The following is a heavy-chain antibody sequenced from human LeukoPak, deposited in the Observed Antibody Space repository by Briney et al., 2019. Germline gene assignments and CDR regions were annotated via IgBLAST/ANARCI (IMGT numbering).Heavy chain of an antibody. CDR2: IVVGSDNT. D-gene: IGHD3-10*01. V-gene: IGHV1-58*01. Sequence: SVKVSCKASGFTFTSSAVQWVRQARGQRLEWIGWIVVGSDNTNYAQKFQERVTITRDMSTSTAYMELSSLRSEDTAVYYCAAFGAGSGSYYAFDYWGQGTLVTVSS. CDR3: AAFGAGSGSYYAFDY. J-gene: IGHJ4*02. CDR1: GFTFTSSA.